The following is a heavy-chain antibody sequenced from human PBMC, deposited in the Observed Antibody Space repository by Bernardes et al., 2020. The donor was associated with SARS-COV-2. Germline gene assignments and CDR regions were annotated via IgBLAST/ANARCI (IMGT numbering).Heavy chain of an antibody. CDR2: INPNSGGT. J-gene: IGHJ3*02. V-gene: IGHV1-2*04. D-gene: IGHD4-17*01. Sequence: ASVKVSCKASGYTFTGYYMHWVRQAPGQGLEWMGWINPNSGGTNYAQKFQGWVTMTRDTSISTAYMELSRLRSDDTAVYYCARGPPESGDYDAFDIWGQGTMVTVSS. CDR1: GYTFTGYY. CDR3: ARGPPESGDYDAFDI.